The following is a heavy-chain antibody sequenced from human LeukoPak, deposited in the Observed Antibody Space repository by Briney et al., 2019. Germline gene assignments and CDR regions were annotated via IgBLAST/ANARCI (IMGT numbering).Heavy chain of an antibody. D-gene: IGHD6-19*01. J-gene: IGHJ4*02. Sequence: GGSLRLSCAASSFTFSNYGMYWVRQAPGKGLEWVAVLGHDGNYIYYGDSVKGRFTISRDNSKNTLYLQMNSLRAEDTAVYYCARRRGYSSGWHYFDYWGQGTLVTVSS. V-gene: IGHV3-30*02. CDR1: SFTFSNYG. CDR2: LGHDGNYI. CDR3: ARRRGYSSGWHYFDY.